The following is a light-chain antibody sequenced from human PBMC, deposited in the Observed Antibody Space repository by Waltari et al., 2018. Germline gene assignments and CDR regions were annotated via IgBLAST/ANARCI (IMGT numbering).Light chain of an antibody. V-gene: IGLV3-1*01. CDR1: ELGDKY. CDR2: QDT. Sequence: SYELTQPPSVSVSPGQTAIITCSGDELGDKYVCWYQQTPGQSPLLVIYQDTKRPSGIPERFSGSYSGNTATLTISGTQAMDEGDYYCQAWDNSVVFGGGTKLTVL. CDR3: QAWDNSVV. J-gene: IGLJ3*02.